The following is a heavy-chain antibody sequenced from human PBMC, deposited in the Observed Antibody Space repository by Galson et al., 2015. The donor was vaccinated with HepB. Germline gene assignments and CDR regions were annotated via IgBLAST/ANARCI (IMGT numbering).Heavy chain of an antibody. Sequence: SVKVSCKASGGTFSSYAISWVRQAPGQGLEWMGGIIPIFGTANYAQKFQGRVTITADESTSTAYMELSSLRSEDTAVYYCARDYYDSSGYYYFDYWGQGTLVTVSS. J-gene: IGHJ4*02. V-gene: IGHV1-69*13. CDR1: GGTFSSYA. D-gene: IGHD3-22*01. CDR2: IIPIFGTA. CDR3: ARDYYDSSGYYYFDY.